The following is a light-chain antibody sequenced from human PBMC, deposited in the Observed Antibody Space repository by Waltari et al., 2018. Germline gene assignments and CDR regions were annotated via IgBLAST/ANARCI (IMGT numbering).Light chain of an antibody. CDR3: CSYAGSSFVV. CDR2: DVS. CDR1: SSAVGGYNS. V-gene: IGLV2-23*02. Sequence: QSALTQPASVSGSPGQSITISCTGTSSAVGGYNSVSWYQQHPGKAPKLMIYDVSKRPSGVSNRFSGSKSGNTASLTISGLQAEDEADYYCCSYAGSSFVVFGGGTKLTVL. J-gene: IGLJ2*01.